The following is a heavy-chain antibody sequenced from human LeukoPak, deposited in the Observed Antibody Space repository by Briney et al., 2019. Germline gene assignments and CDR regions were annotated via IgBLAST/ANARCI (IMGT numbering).Heavy chain of an antibody. D-gene: IGHD3-22*01. Sequence: GGSLRLSCAASGFTFSSYAMHWVRQAPGKGLEWVAVISYDGSNKYYADSVKGRFTISRDNSKNTLYLQMNSLRAEDTAVYYCARDNYYDSSGYYFENAFDIWGQGTMVTVSS. CDR3: ARDNYYDSSGYYFENAFDI. J-gene: IGHJ3*02. CDR2: ISYDGSNK. CDR1: GFTFSSYA. V-gene: IGHV3-30-3*01.